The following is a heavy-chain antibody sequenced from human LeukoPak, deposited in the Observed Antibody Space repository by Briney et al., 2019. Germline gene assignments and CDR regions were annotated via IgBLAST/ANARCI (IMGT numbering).Heavy chain of an antibody. CDR3: AKAASGNWNDVSDY. Sequence: GGSLRLSCAASGFTFNTYGMTWVRQAPGKGLEWVSAISGRGVSTSYADSVRGRFTISRDNSKNTLYLQMNSLRAEDTAVYYCAKAASGNWNDVSDYWGQGTLVTVSS. CDR2: ISGRGVST. CDR1: GFTFNTYG. V-gene: IGHV3-23*01. J-gene: IGHJ4*02. D-gene: IGHD1-20*01.